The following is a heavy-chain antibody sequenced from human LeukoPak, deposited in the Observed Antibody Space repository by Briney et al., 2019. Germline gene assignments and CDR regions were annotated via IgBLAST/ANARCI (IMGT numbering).Heavy chain of an antibody. CDR2: IIPIFGTA. V-gene: IGHV1-69*05. Sequence: ASVKVSCKASGGTLSSYAISWVRQAPGQGLEWMGGIIPIFGTANYAQKFQGRVTMTRDMSTSTVYMELSSLRSEDTAVYYCAKVRDSSHWGQGTLVTVSS. D-gene: IGHD5-24*01. CDR1: GGTLSSYA. J-gene: IGHJ4*02. CDR3: AKVRDSSH.